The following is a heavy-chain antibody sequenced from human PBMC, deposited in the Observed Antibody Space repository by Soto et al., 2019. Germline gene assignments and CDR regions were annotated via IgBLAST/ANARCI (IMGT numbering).Heavy chain of an antibody. D-gene: IGHD6-19*01. J-gene: IGHJ6*02. V-gene: IGHV3-23*01. CDR1: GFTFSSYA. CDR2: SSGSGGST. Sequence: GGSLRLSCAASGFTFSSYAMSWVRQAPGKGLEWVSASSGSGGSTYDADSVKGRFPISRDNATNSLYRQMTSLRAEDTAVYYCARDWLEYYYYGIDVWGQGTTVTV. CDR3: ARDWLEYYYYGIDV.